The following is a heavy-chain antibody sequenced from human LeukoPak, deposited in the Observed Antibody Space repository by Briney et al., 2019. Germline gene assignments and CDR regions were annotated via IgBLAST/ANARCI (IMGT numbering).Heavy chain of an antibody. CDR3: ARGLGEGYPDY. CDR1: GASFSGFY. D-gene: IGHD5-24*01. Sequence: KTSETLSLTCALHGASFSGFYWTWMRQPPGKGREWLGEIFAGGRTNYNPSPKSRVTISGDTSKNLFSLILSSVTAADTAVYYCARGLGEGYPDYWGQGTLVTVSS. CDR2: IFAGGRT. V-gene: IGHV4-34*01. J-gene: IGHJ4*02.